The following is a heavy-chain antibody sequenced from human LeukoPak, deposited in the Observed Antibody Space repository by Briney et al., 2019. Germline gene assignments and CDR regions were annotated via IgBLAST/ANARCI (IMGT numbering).Heavy chain of an antibody. CDR1: GFTFSSYW. V-gene: IGHV3-74*01. CDR2: IKSDGKT. CDR3: ARAPSEIGGYYPEYSRH. Sequence: RTGGSLRLSCAASGFTFSSYWMHWVRQAPGKGLVWVSRIKSDGKTNYADSVKGRFTISRDNAKNTVSLQMNSLRAEDTGVYYCARAPSEIGGYYPEYSRHWASAPWSPSPQ. J-gene: IGHJ1*01. D-gene: IGHD3-22*01.